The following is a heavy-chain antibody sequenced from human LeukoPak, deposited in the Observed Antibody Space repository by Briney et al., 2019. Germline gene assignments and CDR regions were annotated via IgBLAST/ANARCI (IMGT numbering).Heavy chain of an antibody. CDR1: GFTFCSYS. CDR2: IHSGSIFI. V-gene: IGHV3-21*01. D-gene: IGHD6-19*01. CDR3: VRAPGIAVDQYYFDY. Sequence: PGGSLKLSCAASGFTFCSYSMNWVRQAPGKGLEWVSSIHSGSIFIYYADSVKGRFSISRDNAENLLYLQMNNLRAEDTAVYYCVRAPGIAVDQYYFDYWGQGALVTVSS. J-gene: IGHJ4*02.